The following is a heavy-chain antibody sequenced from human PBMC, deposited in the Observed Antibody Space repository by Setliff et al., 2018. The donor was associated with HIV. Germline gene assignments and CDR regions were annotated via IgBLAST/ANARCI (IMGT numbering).Heavy chain of an antibody. V-gene: IGHV4-4*07. D-gene: IGHD5-18*01. Sequence: SETLSLTCSVSGASMSGFYWNWIRKPAGKGLEWIGRIHSGGSTNHSPSLKSRITMSVDTSKNHFSLSLSSVTAADTAVYFCARDPGYTSGSTFHFDYWGQGTLVTVSS. J-gene: IGHJ4*02. CDR3: ARDPGYTSGSTFHFDY. CDR2: IHSGGST. CDR1: GASMSGFY.